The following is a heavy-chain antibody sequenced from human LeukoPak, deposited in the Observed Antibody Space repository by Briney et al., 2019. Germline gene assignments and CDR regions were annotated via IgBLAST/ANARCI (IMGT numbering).Heavy chain of an antibody. CDR1: GFTFSNYA. CDR3: AKTAVPASIDYYYYGMDV. Sequence: GRSLRLSCAASGFTFSNYAMSWVRQASGRGLEWVSAISGSGGSTYYTDSVKGRFSISRDNSKNTLFLQMNSLRAEDTAVYYCAKTAVPASIDYYYYGMDVWDQGTTVTVSS. V-gene: IGHV3-23*01. J-gene: IGHJ6*02. D-gene: IGHD2-2*01. CDR2: ISGSGGST.